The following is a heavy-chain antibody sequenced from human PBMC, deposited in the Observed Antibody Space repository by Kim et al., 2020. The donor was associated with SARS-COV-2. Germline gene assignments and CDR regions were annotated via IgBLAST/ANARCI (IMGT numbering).Heavy chain of an antibody. CDR1: RDISNTYA. J-gene: IGHJ6*02. D-gene: IGHD4-4*01. CDR3: TREGTTVTRSYGMDV. CDR2: IIPIFGTS. V-gene: IGHV1-69*13. Sequence: SVKVSCEASRDISNTYAISWVRQAPGQGLEWMGGIIPIFGTSTYGAKFQGRVAITADEPTRTVYMELSRLTSDDTAVYYCTREGTTVTRSYGMDVWGQGTTVIVS.